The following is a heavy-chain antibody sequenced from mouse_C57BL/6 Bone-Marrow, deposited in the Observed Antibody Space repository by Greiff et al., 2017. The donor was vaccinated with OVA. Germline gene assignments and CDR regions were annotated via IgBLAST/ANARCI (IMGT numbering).Heavy chain of an antibody. V-gene: IGHV1-82*01. CDR1: GYAFSSSW. CDR2: IYPGDGDT. CDR3: ARWGYSNYPRFDY. Sequence: QVQLQQSGPELVKPGASVKISCKASGYAFSSSWMNWVKQRPGKGLEWIGRIYPGDGDTNYNGKFKGKATLTADKSSSTAYMQLSSLTSEDSAVYFCARWGYSNYPRFDYWGQGTTLTVSS. D-gene: IGHD2-5*01. J-gene: IGHJ2*01.